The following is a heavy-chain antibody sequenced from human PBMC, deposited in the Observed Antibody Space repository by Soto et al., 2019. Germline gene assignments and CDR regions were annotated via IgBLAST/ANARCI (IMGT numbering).Heavy chain of an antibody. CDR1: GFTFSSYS. V-gene: IGHV3-21*01. CDR3: ARDGIVVAVPASVGWFDP. CDR2: ISSSSSYI. J-gene: IGHJ5*02. Sequence: PGGSLRLSCAASGFTFSSYSMNWVRQAPGKGLEWVSSISSSSSYIYYADSVKGRFTISRDNAKNSLYLQMNSLRAEDTAVYYCARDGIVVAVPASVGWFDPWGQGNLVTVSS. D-gene: IGHD2-15*01.